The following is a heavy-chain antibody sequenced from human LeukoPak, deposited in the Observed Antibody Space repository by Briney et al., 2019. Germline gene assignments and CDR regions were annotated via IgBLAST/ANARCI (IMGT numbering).Heavy chain of an antibody. Sequence: GGSLRLSCVASGFTFSNYWMSWVRQAPGRGLEWVANIQQDGSEKYYVDSVKGRFTISRDNAKNSLYLQMSSLRSEDTAVYYCARDGVDTAMEPYYYYYMDVWGKGTTVTVSS. CDR2: IQQDGSEK. CDR1: GFTFSNYW. D-gene: IGHD5-18*01. J-gene: IGHJ6*03. V-gene: IGHV3-7*03. CDR3: ARDGVDTAMEPYYYYYMDV.